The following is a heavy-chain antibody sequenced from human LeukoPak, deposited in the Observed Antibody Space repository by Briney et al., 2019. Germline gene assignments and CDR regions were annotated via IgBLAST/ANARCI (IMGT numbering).Heavy chain of an antibody. CDR2: IYTSGST. V-gene: IGHV4-4*09. D-gene: IGHD5-24*01. J-gene: IGHJ5*02. Sequence: SETLSLTCTVSGGPISSYYWSWIRQPPGKGLEWIGYIYTSGSTNYNPSLKSRVTISVDTSKNQFSLKLSSVTAADTAVYYCAGHFRDGYNSAGARFDPWGQGTLVTVSS. CDR1: GGPISSYY. CDR3: AGHFRDGYNSAGARFDP.